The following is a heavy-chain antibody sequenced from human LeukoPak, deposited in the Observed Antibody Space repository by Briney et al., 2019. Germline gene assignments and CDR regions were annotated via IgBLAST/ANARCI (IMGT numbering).Heavy chain of an antibody. CDR3: VRVSGDSGRP. Sequence: GGSLRLPCVDSGFTFSVFWIGWVRQAPGKGLEWVATIKEDGSEKYYVDSVKGRFTISRDNAKNSLYLQMNSLRGEDTAVYYRVRVSGDSGRPWGQGTLVTVAS. CDR2: IKEDGSEK. CDR1: GFTFSVFW. J-gene: IGHJ5*02. D-gene: IGHD5-12*01. V-gene: IGHV3-7*05.